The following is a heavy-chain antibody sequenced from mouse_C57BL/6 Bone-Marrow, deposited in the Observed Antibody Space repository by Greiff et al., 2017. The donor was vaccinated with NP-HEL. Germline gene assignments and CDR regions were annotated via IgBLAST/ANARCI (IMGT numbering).Heavy chain of an antibody. J-gene: IGHJ3*01. CDR3: ARSLLRYNWFAY. Sequence: VQLQQSGPELVKPGASVKISCKASGYTFTDYYMNWVKQSHGKSLEWIGDINPNNGGTSYNQKFKGMATLTVDKSSSSVYMELRSLKTENYAVYYCARSLLRYNWFAYWGQGTLVTVSA. V-gene: IGHV1-26*01. D-gene: IGHD1-1*01. CDR1: GYTFTDYY. CDR2: INPNNGGT.